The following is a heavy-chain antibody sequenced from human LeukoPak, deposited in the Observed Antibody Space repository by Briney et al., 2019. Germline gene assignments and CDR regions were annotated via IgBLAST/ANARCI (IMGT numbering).Heavy chain of an antibody. CDR2: ISSSSSYI. D-gene: IGHD3-10*01. J-gene: IGHJ4*02. Sequence: PGGSLRLSCAASGFTFSSYSMNWVRQAPGKGLEWVSSISSSSSYIYYADSVKGRFTISRDNSKNTLYLQMNSLRAEDTAVYYCAKGADLMVQGYWGQGTLVTVSS. CDR1: GFTFSSYS. CDR3: AKGADLMVQGY. V-gene: IGHV3-21*04.